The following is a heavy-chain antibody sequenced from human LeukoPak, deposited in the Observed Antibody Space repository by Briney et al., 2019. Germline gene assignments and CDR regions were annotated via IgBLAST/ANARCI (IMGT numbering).Heavy chain of an antibody. CDR1: GYTFTSYG. CDR3: ARNPPRIAAAGAGDY. V-gene: IGHV1-18*01. J-gene: IGHJ4*02. D-gene: IGHD6-13*01. CDR2: ISAYNGNT. Sequence: ASVKVSCKASGYTFTSYGISWVRQAPGQGLEWMGWISAYNGNTNYAQKLQGRVTMTTDTSTSTAYMELSRLRSDDTAVYYCARNPPRIAAAGAGDYWGQGTLVTVSS.